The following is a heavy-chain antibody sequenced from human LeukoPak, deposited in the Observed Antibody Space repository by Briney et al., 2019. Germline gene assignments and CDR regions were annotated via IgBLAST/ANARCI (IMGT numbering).Heavy chain of an antibody. CDR1: GGSISSYY. CDR2: IYYSGST. D-gene: IGHD3-22*01. V-gene: IGHV4-59*01. CDR3: ASAYYYDSSGYFY. J-gene: IGHJ4*02. Sequence: SETLSLTCTVSGGSISSYYWSWIRQPPGKGLEWIGYIYYSGSTNYKPSLKRRVTISVDTSKNQFSLKLSSVTAADTAVYYCASAYYYDSSGYFYWGQGTLVTVSS.